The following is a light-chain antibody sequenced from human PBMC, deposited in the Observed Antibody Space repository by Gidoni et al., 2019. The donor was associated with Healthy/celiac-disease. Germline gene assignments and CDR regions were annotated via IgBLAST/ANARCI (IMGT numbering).Light chain of an antibody. CDR1: QSISSY. CDR3: QRSYSTFT. Sequence: EIKRTQPPSSLSASVGERVTITCRGSQSISSYLNCYQQKPGKAPKLLIDAASSLQSGLPSRLSGSGSGTDFTLTISMLQSEDFATYYCQRSYSTFTFGHXTKVDIK. J-gene: IGKJ3*01. CDR2: AAS. V-gene: IGKV1-39*01.